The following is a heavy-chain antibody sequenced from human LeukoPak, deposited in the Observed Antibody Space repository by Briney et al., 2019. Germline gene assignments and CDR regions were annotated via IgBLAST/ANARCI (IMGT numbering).Heavy chain of an antibody. V-gene: IGHV4-34*01. Sequence: SETLSLTCAVYGGSFSGFYWSWIRQPPGKGLEWIGDINHSGGTNYIPSLKSRVTISVDTSKKQFSLKLTSVTAADTAVYYCARAMSIAARLQTIFDYWGQGTLVTVSS. CDR2: INHSGGT. D-gene: IGHD6-6*01. J-gene: IGHJ4*02. CDR3: ARAMSIAARLQTIFDY. CDR1: GGSFSGFY.